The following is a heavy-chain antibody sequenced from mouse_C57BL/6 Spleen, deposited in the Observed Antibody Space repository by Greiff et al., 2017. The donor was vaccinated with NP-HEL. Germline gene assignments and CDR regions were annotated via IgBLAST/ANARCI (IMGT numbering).Heavy chain of an antibody. J-gene: IGHJ4*01. CDR1: GYTFTSYW. CDR2: IDPSDSST. CDR3: ARRGGSSLYAMDY. Sequence: QVQLQQPGAELVMPGASVKLSCKASGYTFTSYWMHWVKQRPGQGLEWIGEIDPSDSSTNYNQKFKGKSTLTVDKSSSTAYMQLSSLTSEDSAVYYCARRGGSSLYAMDYWGQGTSVTVSS. D-gene: IGHD1-1*01. V-gene: IGHV1-69*01.